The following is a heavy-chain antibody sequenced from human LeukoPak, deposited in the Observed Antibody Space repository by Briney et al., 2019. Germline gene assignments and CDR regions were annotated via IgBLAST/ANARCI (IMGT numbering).Heavy chain of an antibody. Sequence: SETLSLTCTVSGGSISSYYWNWIRQPPGKGLEWIGYIYYSGCTNYNPSLKSRVTISVDTSKNQFSLKLSSVTAADTAVYYCARGGWYPESFQHWGQGALVTVSS. J-gene: IGHJ1*01. CDR1: GGSISSYY. CDR2: IYYSGCT. D-gene: IGHD6-19*01. CDR3: ARGGWYPESFQH. V-gene: IGHV4-59*01.